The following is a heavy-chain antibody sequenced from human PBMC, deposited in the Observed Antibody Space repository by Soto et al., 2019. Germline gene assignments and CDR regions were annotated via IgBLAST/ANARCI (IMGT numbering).Heavy chain of an antibody. Sequence: ASVKVSCKVSGYTLTELSMHWVRQAPGKGLEWMGGFDPEDGETIYAQKFQGRVTMTEDTSTDTAYMELSSLRSEDTAVYYCATDLTGSTTPYYYYMDVWGKGTTVTVS. D-gene: IGHD1-7*01. CDR1: GYTLTELS. V-gene: IGHV1-24*01. CDR3: ATDLTGSTTPYYYYMDV. CDR2: FDPEDGET. J-gene: IGHJ6*03.